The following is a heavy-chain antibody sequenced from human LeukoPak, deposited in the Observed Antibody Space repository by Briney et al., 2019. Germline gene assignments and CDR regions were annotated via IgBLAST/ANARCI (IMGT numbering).Heavy chain of an antibody. V-gene: IGHV3-33*01. J-gene: IGHJ6*02. CDR3: TRDTLYGSGSHYYYYGMDV. D-gene: IGHD3-10*01. CDR2: IWYDGNNK. CDR1: GFTFSSYG. Sequence: GGFLRLSCAASGFTFSSYGMHWVRQAPGKGLEWVAVIWYDGNNKYYADSVKGRFTISRDNSKNTLYLQMNSLRAEDTAVYYCTRDTLYGSGSHYYYYGMDVWGQGTTVTVSS.